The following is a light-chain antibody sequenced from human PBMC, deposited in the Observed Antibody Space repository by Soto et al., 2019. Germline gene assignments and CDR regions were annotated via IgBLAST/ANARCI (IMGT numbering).Light chain of an antibody. CDR3: QQLNTLPVT. V-gene: IGKV1-9*01. J-gene: IGKJ5*01. Sequence: DIQLTQSPSFLSASVGDRVTISCRASQGISSYLAWYQQTPGKAPKLLIYASSTLQSGVPSRFSGSGSGTEFTLTIGRLQPEDFATYNCQQLNTLPVTFGQGTRLDI. CDR2: ASS. CDR1: QGISSY.